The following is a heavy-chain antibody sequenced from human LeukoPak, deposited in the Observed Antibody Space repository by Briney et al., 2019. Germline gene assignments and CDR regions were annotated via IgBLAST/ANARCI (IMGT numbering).Heavy chain of an antibody. CDR1: GFTFGTYT. D-gene: IGHD5-24*01. CDR3: VKDAFNFKDAFDI. J-gene: IGHJ3*02. CDR2: ISTGGDTT. Sequence: GGSLRLSCTASGFTFGTYTMNWVRQAPGKGLEWVSGISTGGDTTHYADSVKGRFTISRDNSRNTLYLQTNRLRAEDTALYYCVKDAFNFKDAFDIWGQGTMVTVS. V-gene: IGHV3-23*01.